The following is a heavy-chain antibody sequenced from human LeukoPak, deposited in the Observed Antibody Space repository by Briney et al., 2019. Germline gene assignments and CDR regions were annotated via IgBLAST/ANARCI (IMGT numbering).Heavy chain of an antibody. V-gene: IGHV4-59*01. D-gene: IGHD2-2*02. CDR2: IYYSGST. Sequence: SETLSLTCTVSGGSISGYYWSWIRQPPGKGLEWIGYIYYSGSTNYNPSLKSRVTISVDTSKNQFSLKLSSVTAADTAVYYCARESTPNYCSSTSCYTNWFDPWGQGTLVTVSS. CDR1: GGSISGYY. CDR3: ARESTPNYCSSTSCYTNWFDP. J-gene: IGHJ5*02.